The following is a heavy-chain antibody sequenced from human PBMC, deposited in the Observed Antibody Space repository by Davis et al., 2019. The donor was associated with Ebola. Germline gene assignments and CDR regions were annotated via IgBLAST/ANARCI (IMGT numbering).Heavy chain of an antibody. D-gene: IGHD2-15*01. V-gene: IGHV5-51*01. CDR3: ASLRRTISGLDDAFDI. Sequence: GESLKISCKVSVHSFTSTWIAWVRQMPGKGLEWMGIIYPGDSDTRYSPSFRGQVTISADKSIKTAFLQWSSLKASDTAMYYCASLRRTISGLDDAFDIWGQGTMVTVSS. CDR1: VHSFTSTW. CDR2: IYPGDSDT. J-gene: IGHJ3*02.